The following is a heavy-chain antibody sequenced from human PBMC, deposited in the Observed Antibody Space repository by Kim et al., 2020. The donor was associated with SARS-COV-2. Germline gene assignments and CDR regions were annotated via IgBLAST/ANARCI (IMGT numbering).Heavy chain of an antibody. D-gene: IGHD3-16*01. CDR3: ARQGANYYYGMDV. J-gene: IGHJ6*02. V-gene: IGHV4-59*08. Sequence: PPLKRRDTISVDTSKHQFPLHLTSVTAADTAVYYCARQGANYYYGMDVWGQGTTVTVSS.